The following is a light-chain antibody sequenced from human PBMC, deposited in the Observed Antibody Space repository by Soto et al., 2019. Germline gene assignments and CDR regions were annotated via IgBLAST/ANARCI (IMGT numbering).Light chain of an antibody. Sequence: QSVLTQPPSVSGAPGQRVILSCTGSSTNIGAGYDVHWYQQLPGTAPKVLIYGNNNRPSGVPDRFSGSKSGTSASLAITGLQAEDEADYYCQSYDSTLSVIFGGGTKLTVL. V-gene: IGLV1-40*01. CDR2: GNN. CDR1: STNIGAGYD. J-gene: IGLJ2*01. CDR3: QSYDSTLSVI.